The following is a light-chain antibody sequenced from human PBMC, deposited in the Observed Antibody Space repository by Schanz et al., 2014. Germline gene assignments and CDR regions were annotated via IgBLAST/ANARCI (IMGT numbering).Light chain of an antibody. J-gene: IGKJ2*01. CDR1: QSISKW. V-gene: IGKV1-5*01. Sequence: DIQMTQSPSTLSASVGDRVTITCRASQSISKWLAWYQQKPGKAPNLLIYDASRLQSGVPSRFSGSGSGTEFTLTISSLQPDDFATYYCQQYNSYSTPYTFGQGTKLEIK. CDR2: DAS. CDR3: QQYNSYSTPYT.